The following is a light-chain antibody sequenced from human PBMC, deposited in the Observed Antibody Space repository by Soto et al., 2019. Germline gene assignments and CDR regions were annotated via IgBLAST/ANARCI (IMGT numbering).Light chain of an antibody. Sequence: EIVLTQSPGTLSLSPGERATLSCRPSHTISSSYLAWYQQKPGQAPRLLMYGISRRATGIPDRFSGSGSGTDFTLTITRLEPEDFAVYYCQQYVTSSPRTFGQGTKVDSK. V-gene: IGKV3-20*01. CDR3: QQYVTSSPRT. CDR1: HTISSSY. CDR2: GIS. J-gene: IGKJ1*01.